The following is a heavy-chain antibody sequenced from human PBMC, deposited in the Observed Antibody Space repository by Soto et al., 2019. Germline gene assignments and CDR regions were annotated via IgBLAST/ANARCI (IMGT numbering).Heavy chain of an antibody. CDR1: GYTFTSYG. CDR3: AREVPVVAATFWFDP. D-gene: IGHD2-15*01. Sequence: GASVKVSCKASGYTFTSYGISWVRQAPGQGLEWMGWISAYNGNTNYAQKLQGRVTMTTDTSTSTAYMELRSLRSDDTAVYYCAREVPVVAATFWFDPWGQGTLVTVSS. CDR2: ISAYNGNT. V-gene: IGHV1-18*01. J-gene: IGHJ5*02.